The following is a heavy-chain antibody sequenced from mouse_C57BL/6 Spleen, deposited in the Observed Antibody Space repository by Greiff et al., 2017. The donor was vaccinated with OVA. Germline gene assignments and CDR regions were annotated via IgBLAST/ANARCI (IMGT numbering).Heavy chain of an antibody. J-gene: IGHJ3*01. CDR3: ARLEGMVTTAWFAY. V-gene: IGHV14-3*01. CDR1: GFNIKNTY. D-gene: IGHD2-2*01. CDR2: IDPANGNT. Sequence: EVQGVESVAELVRPGASVKLSCTASGFNIKNTYMHWVKQRPEQGLEWIGRIDPANGNTKYAPKFQGKATITADTSTNTAYLQLSSLTSEDTAIYYCARLEGMVTTAWFAYWGQGTLVTVSA.